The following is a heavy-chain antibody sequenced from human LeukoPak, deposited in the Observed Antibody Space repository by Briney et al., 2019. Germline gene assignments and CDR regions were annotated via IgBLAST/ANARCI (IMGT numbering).Heavy chain of an antibody. J-gene: IGHJ4*02. D-gene: IGHD2-15*01. V-gene: IGHV1-2*06. CDR1: GYTFTGYY. CDR2: INPNSGGT. CDR3: ARERIFDY. Sequence: EASVKVSCKASGYTFTGYYMHLVRQAPGQGLGWMGRINPNSGGTNNAQKFQGGVTMTRDTSISTAYMELWRLRSEATAGSFFARERIFDYWGQGTLVTVSS.